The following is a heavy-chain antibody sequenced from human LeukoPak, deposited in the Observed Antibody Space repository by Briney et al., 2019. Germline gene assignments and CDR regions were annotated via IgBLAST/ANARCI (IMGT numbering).Heavy chain of an antibody. CDR2: ISAYNGNT. CDR3: ARDLGGDGYNNDY. Sequence: ASVKVSCKASGYTFTSYGISWVRQAPGQGLEWMGWISAYNGNTNYAQKFQGRVTMTRDMSTSTVYMELSSLRSEDTAVYYCARDLGGDGYNNDYWGQGTLVTVSS. D-gene: IGHD5-24*01. V-gene: IGHV1-18*01. J-gene: IGHJ4*02. CDR1: GYTFTSYG.